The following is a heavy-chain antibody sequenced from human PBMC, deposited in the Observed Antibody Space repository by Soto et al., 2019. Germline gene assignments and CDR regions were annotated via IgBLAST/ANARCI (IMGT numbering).Heavy chain of an antibody. J-gene: IGHJ4*02. Sequence: ASLKVSCKASGYTFISYAIHWVRQAPGQRLEWMGWINAGNGNTKYSQKFQGRVTITRDTSASTAYMELTSLRSEDTPVYYCARELQGLYYFDYWGQGTLVTVSS. CDR3: ARELQGLYYFDY. CDR1: GYTFISYA. V-gene: IGHV1-3*01. CDR2: INAGNGNT. D-gene: IGHD2-15*01.